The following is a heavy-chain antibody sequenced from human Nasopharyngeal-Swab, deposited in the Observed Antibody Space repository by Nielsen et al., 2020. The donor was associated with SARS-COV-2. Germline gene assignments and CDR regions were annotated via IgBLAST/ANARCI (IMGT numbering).Heavy chain of an antibody. V-gene: IGHV3-30*03. Sequence: GESLKISCAASGFTVSAFGTHWVRQAPGEVLEWVAHISYDGHTQYYSDSVTGRFTISRDNSKNTLDLQMNSLRPEDTAVYYCARDDGQLGDSWGQGTLVTVSS. D-gene: IGHD6-6*01. CDR3: ARDDGQLGDS. CDR2: ISYDGHTQ. CDR1: GFTVSAFG. J-gene: IGHJ4*02.